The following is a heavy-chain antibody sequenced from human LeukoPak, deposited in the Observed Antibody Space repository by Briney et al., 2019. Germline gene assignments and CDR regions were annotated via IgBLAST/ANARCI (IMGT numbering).Heavy chain of an antibody. CDR3: AKDGSRYGDYDSSLFDY. J-gene: IGHJ4*02. V-gene: IGHV3-9*03. CDR1: GFTFDDYA. D-gene: IGHD3-22*01. Sequence: QTGRSLRLSCAASGFTFDDYAMHWVRQAPGKGLEWVSGISWNSGSIGYADSVKGRFTISRDNAKNSLYLQMNSLRAEDMALYYCAKDGSRYGDYDSSLFDYWGQGTLVTVSS. CDR2: ISWNSGSI.